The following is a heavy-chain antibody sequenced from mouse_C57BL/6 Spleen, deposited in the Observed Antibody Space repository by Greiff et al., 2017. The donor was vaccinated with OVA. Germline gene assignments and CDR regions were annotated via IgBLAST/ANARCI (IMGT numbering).Heavy chain of an antibody. CDR1: GYTFTSYW. Sequence: VQLQQPGAELVMPGASVKLSCKASGYTFTSYWMHWVKQRPGQGLEWIGEIDPSDSYTNYNQKFKGKSTLTVDKSSSTAYMQLSSLTSEDSAVYYCARGSAQPDYWGQGTTLTVSS. CDR2: IDPSDSYT. D-gene: IGHD3-2*02. J-gene: IGHJ2*01. CDR3: ARGSAQPDY. V-gene: IGHV1-69*01.